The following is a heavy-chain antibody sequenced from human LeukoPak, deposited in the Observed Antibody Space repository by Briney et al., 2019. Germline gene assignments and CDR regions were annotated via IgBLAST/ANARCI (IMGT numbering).Heavy chain of an antibody. CDR2: IYTSGST. V-gene: IGHV4-61*02. Sequence: SETLSLTCTVSGGSISSGSYYWSWIRQPAGKGLEWIGRIYTSGSTNYNPSLKSRVTISVDTSKNQFSLKLSSVTAADTAVYYCARGNIIAVAGTEDYWGQGTLVTVSS. J-gene: IGHJ4*02. CDR3: ARGNIIAVAGTEDY. D-gene: IGHD6-19*01. CDR1: GGSISSGSYY.